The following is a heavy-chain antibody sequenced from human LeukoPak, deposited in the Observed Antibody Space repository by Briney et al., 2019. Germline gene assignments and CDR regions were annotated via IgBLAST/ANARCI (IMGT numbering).Heavy chain of an antibody. Sequence: SETLSLTCTVSGGSISSYYWSWIRQPAGKGLEWIGRIYTSGSTNYNPSLKSRVTISMDTSKNQFSLKLSSVTAADTAVYYCARGVGSTSSNWFDPWGQGTLVTVSS. D-gene: IGHD2-2*01. CDR2: IYTSGST. CDR3: ARGVGSTSSNWFDP. V-gene: IGHV4-4*07. CDR1: GGSISSYY. J-gene: IGHJ5*02.